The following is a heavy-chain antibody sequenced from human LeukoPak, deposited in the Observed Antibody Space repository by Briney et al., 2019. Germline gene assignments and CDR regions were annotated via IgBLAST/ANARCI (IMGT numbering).Heavy chain of an antibody. CDR1: GDSGFTFSNYW. D-gene: IGHD6-13*01. J-gene: IGHJ4*02. CDR3: ARGIAAAGIVGVFDC. Sequence: GRSLRLSCVASGDSGFTFSNYWMHWVRQAPGKGLVWVSRIDSDGSTPRLADSVKGRFTISRDNAKNTVYLQMNSLRAEDTAAYYCARGIAAAGIVGVFDCWGQGTLVTVSS. V-gene: IGHV3-74*01. CDR2: IDSDGSTP.